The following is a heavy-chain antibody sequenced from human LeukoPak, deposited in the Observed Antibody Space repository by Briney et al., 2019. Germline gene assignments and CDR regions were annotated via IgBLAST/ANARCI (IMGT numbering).Heavy chain of an antibody. CDR1: GFTFSNAW. CDR2: IKSKTDGGTI. CDR3: TTDPEVVSEYY. D-gene: IGHD2-15*01. J-gene: IGHJ4*02. V-gene: IGHV3-15*01. Sequence: PGGSLRLSCAASGFTFSNAWMSWVRQAPGKGLEWVGRIKSKTDGGTIDYAAPVKGRFTISRDDSKNTLYLQMNSLKTEDTAVYYCTTDPEVVSEYYWGQGTLVTVSS.